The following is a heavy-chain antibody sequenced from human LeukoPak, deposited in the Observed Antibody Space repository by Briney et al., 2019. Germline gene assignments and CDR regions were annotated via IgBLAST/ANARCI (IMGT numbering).Heavy chain of an antibody. Sequence: GWSLRLSCAASGFTVSSNYMSWVRQAPGKGLEWVSVIYSGGSTYYADSVKGRFTISRDNSKNTLYLQMNSLRAEDTAVYYCARYPHSSSFVRRVAFDIWGQGTMVTVSS. CDR3: ARYPHSSSFVRRVAFDI. CDR1: GFTVSSNY. CDR2: IYSGGST. D-gene: IGHD6-13*01. V-gene: IGHV3-53*01. J-gene: IGHJ3*02.